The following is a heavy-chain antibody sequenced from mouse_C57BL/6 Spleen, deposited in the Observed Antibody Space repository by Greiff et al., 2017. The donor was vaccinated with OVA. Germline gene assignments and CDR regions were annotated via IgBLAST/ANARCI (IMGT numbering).Heavy chain of an antibody. CDR3: ALIYYGLRWYAMDY. D-gene: IGHD2-1*01. CDR2: ISSGSSTI. J-gene: IGHJ4*01. V-gene: IGHV5-17*01. Sequence: EVKLVESGGGLVKPGGSLKLSCAASGFTFSDYGMHWVRQAPEKGLEWVAYISSGSSTIYYADTVKGRFTISRDNAKNTLFLQMTSLRSEDTAMYYCALIYYGLRWYAMDYWGQGTSVTVSS. CDR1: GFTFSDYG.